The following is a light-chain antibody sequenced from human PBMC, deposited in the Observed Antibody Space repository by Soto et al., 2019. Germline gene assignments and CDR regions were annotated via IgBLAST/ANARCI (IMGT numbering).Light chain of an antibody. V-gene: IGLV1-40*01. CDR2: GDS. Sequence: QSALTQPPSVSGAPGQRDTISCTGSSSNIGPDYDVHWYQQLPGTAPKLLIYGDSNRPSGVPDRFSGSRSGTSASLAITGLQAEDEADYYCQSRDSSLSASVCGSGTKAPS. CDR3: QSRDSSLSASV. J-gene: IGLJ1*01. CDR1: SSNIGPDYD.